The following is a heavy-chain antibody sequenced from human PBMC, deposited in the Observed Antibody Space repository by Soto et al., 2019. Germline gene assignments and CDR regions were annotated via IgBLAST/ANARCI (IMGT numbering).Heavy chain of an antibody. CDR2: ISAYNGNT. CDR1: GYTFTSYG. CDR3: ARRGGVRTLFGVVIADNYYYYGMDV. Sequence: ASVKVSCKXSGYTFTSYGISWVRQAPGQGLEWMGWISAYNGNTNYAQKLQGRVTMTTDTSTSTAYMELRSLRSDDTAVYYCARRGGVRTLFGVVIADNYYYYGMDVWGQGTTVTVSS. V-gene: IGHV1-18*01. D-gene: IGHD3-3*01. J-gene: IGHJ6*02.